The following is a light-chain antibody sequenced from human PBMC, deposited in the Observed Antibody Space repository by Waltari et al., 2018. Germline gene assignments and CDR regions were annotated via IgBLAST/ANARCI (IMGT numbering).Light chain of an antibody. CDR2: KAS. CDR1: QTVDEW. J-gene: IGKJ4*01. CDR3: QQYNNYPLT. Sequence: DIQMIQTPSSLSASIGDRVTITCRATQTVDEWVAWYHQNRGQSPKLLIYKASTLETGVPSRFSGSASGTEFTLVISSLRREDSGTYYCQQYNNYPLTFGGGTRVEI. V-gene: IGKV1-5*03.